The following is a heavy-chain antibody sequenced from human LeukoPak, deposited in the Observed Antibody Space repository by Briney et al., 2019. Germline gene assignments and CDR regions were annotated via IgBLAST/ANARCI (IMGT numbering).Heavy chain of an antibody. J-gene: IGHJ1*01. D-gene: IGHD4-23*01. CDR2: IIPIFGTA. CDR3: ARGVRETTVVTPLPY. Sequence: SVNVSCKASGGTFSSYAISWVRQAPGQGLEWMGGIIPIFGTANYAQKFQGRVTITADKSTSTAYMELSSLRSEDTAVYYCARGVRETTVVTPLPYWGQGTLVTVSS. V-gene: IGHV1-69*06. CDR1: GGTFSSYA.